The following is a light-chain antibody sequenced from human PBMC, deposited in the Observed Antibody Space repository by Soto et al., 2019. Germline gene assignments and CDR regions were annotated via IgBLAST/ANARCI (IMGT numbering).Light chain of an antibody. CDR1: SSDVGSYNL. Sequence: QSALTQPASVSGSPGQSITISCTGTSSDVGSYNLVPWYQQHPGKAPKLMIYEGSKRPSGVSNRISGSKSGNTASLTISGLQAEDEADYYCCSYAGSSNVVFGGGTKLTVL. J-gene: IGLJ2*01. CDR2: EGS. V-gene: IGLV2-23*01. CDR3: CSYAGSSNVV.